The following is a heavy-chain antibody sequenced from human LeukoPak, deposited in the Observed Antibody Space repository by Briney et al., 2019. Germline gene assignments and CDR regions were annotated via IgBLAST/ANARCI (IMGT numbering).Heavy chain of an antibody. CDR2: IYSGGST. CDR1: EFSVGSNY. Sequence: GGSLRLSCAASEFSVGSNYMTWVRQAPGKGLEWVSLIYSGGSTYYADSVKGRFTISRDNSKNTLYLQMNSLRAEDTAVYYCARVGRSNKPGGWGQGTLVTVSS. D-gene: IGHD1/OR15-1a*01. V-gene: IGHV3-66*01. J-gene: IGHJ4*02. CDR3: ARVGRSNKPGG.